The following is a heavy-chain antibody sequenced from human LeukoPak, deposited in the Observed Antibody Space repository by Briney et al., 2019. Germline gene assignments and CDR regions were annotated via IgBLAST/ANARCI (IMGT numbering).Heavy chain of an antibody. CDR1: GGSISSGGYY. CDR3: ARDSDYYGSSGGDPFDV. V-gene: IGHV4-31*03. CDR2: IYYSGST. D-gene: IGHD3-22*01. J-gene: IGHJ3*01. Sequence: SETLSLTCTVSGGSISSGGYYWSWIRQHPGKGLEWIGYIYYSGSTYYNPSLKSRVTISVDTSKNQFSLQLNSVTPEDTAVYFCARDSDYYGSSGGDPFDVWGRGTMVTVSS.